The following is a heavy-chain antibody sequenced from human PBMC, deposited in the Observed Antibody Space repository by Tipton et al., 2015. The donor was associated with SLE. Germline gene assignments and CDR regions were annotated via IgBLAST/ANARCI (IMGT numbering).Heavy chain of an antibody. CDR2: IYDSGST. D-gene: IGHD3-3*01. V-gene: IGHV4-59*01. CDR3: ARDRPDYDFWSGDYGMDV. Sequence: TLSLTCTVSGGSISRYYWSWIRQPPGQGLEWIGYIYDSGSTIYNPSLKSRLTISVDTSKNQFSLKLGSVTAADTAVYYCARDRPDYDFWSGDYGMDVWGQGTTVTVSS. J-gene: IGHJ6*02. CDR1: GGSISRYY.